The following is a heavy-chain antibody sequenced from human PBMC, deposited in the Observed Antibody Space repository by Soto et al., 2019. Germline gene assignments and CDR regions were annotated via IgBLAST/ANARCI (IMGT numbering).Heavy chain of an antibody. V-gene: IGHV3-23*01. Sequence: EVQLLESGGGLVQPGGSLRLSCAASGFTFSSYAMSWVRQAPGKGLEWVSAISGSGGSTYYADSVKGRFTISRDNSKNTLYLQMNSLRAEDTAVYYCAKDRDVYAIGGADWFDPWGQGTLVTVSS. D-gene: IGHD2-8*01. CDR3: AKDRDVYAIGGADWFDP. J-gene: IGHJ5*02. CDR1: GFTFSSYA. CDR2: ISGSGGST.